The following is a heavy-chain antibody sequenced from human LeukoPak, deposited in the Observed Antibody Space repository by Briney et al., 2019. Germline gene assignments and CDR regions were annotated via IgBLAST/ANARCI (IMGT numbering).Heavy chain of an antibody. CDR2: INTNTGNP. Sequence: ASVKVSCKASAYSFTTYAINWVRQAPGQGLEWMGWINTNTGNPTYAQGFTGRFVFSLDTSVSTAYLHISSLKAEDTAVYYCARGGIAARPKDAFDIWGQGTMVTVSS. D-gene: IGHD6-6*01. CDR3: ARGGIAARPKDAFDI. V-gene: IGHV7-4-1*02. J-gene: IGHJ3*02. CDR1: AYSFTTYA.